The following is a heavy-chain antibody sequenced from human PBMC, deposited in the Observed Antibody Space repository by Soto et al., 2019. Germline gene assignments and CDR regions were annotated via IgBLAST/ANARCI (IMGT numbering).Heavy chain of an antibody. CDR3: ARRERYYGSPGWFDP. D-gene: IGHD3-10*01. J-gene: IGHJ5*01. CDR2: VYYNENT. V-gene: IGHV4-39*01. CDR1: GASINNFAYY. Sequence: SETLSLTCSVSGASINNFAYYWGWIRQPPGKGLEWIGTVYYNENTYYNPSLRSRVAISVDTAKNQFSLNLRSVTAADTAVYFCARRERYYGSPGWFDPWGQGTLVTVSS.